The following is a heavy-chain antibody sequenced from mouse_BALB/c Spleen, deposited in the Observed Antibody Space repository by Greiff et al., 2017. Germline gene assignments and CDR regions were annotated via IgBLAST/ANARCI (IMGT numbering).Heavy chain of an antibody. CDR1: GFTFSSFG. Sequence: EVKLMESGGGLVQPGGSRKLSCAASGFTFSSFGMHWVRQAPEKGLEWVAYISSGSSTIYYADTVKGRFTISRDNPKNTLFLQMTSLRSEDTAMYYCARGGDYDRAPAWFAYGGQGTLVTVSA. V-gene: IGHV5-17*02. CDR3: ARGGDYDRAPAWFAY. CDR2: ISSGSSTI. J-gene: IGHJ3*01. D-gene: IGHD2-4*01.